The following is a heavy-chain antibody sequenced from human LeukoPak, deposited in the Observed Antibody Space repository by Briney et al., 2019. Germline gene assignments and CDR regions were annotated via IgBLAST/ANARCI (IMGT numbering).Heavy chain of an antibody. CDR3: AKVRWDNSGWYYLDS. V-gene: IGHV3-30*18. J-gene: IGHJ4*02. CDR2: ITYDGGNE. D-gene: IGHD6-19*01. Sequence: GGSLRLSCAASGFSFKDYNMHWVRQAPGKGLEWVAVITYDGGNEYYTDSVKGRFTISRDSSKSTLYLQMNSLRTEDTAVYYCAKVRWDNSGWYYLDSWGQGTLVTVSS. CDR1: GFSFKDYN.